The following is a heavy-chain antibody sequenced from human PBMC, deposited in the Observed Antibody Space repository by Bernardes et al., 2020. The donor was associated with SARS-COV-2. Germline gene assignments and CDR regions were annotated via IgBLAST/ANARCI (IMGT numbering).Heavy chain of an antibody. CDR1: GFTFSTYS. D-gene: IGHD2-8*01. J-gene: IGHJ4*02. V-gene: IGHV3-64D*06. CDR2: INGDGGGT. CDR3: VKFTINGGSPDC. Sequence: GGSLRLSCSASGFTFSTYSMHWVRQAPGKGLEYVSAINGDGGGTYYADSVKGRFTISRDNSRNTLYLQMRSLRPEDTALYYCVKFTINGGSPDCWGQETLVTVSP.